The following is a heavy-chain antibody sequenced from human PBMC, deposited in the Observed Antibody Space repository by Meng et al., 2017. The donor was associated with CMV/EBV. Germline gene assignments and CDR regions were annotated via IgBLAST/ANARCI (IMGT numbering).Heavy chain of an antibody. CDR3: ARASVGSSSHPYFDC. CDR2: MIPIYGTA. D-gene: IGHD6-6*01. V-gene: IGHV1-69*05. Sequence: SVKVSCKASGGNISSPAISWVRQAPGQGLEWVGGMIPIYGTAKYAKKFKGRVTITTDESTNTAHMELSSLRSEDTAVYYCARASVGSSSHPYFDCWGQGTLVTVSS. J-gene: IGHJ4*02. CDR1: GGNISSPA.